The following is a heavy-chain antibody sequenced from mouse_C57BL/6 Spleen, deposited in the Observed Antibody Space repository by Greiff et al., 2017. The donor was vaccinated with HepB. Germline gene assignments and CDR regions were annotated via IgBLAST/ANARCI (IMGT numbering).Heavy chain of an antibody. D-gene: IGHD2-4*01. J-gene: IGHJ4*01. CDR2: IWSGGST. CDR1: GFSLTSYG. Sequence: QVQLQQSGPGLVQPSQSLSITCTVSGFSLTSYGVHWVRQSPGKGLEWLGVIWSGGSTDYNAAFISRLSISKDNSKSQVFFKMNSLQADDTAIYYSARNRDYDYEVGYAMDYWGQGTSVTVSS. CDR3: ARNRDYDYEVGYAMDY. V-gene: IGHV2-2*01.